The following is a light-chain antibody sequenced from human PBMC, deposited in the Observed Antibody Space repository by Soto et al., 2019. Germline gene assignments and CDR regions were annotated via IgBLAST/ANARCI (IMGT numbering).Light chain of an antibody. V-gene: IGKV1-39*01. J-gene: IGKJ4*01. CDR1: QSITTS. Sequence: DIQMTQSPSSLSASVGDRVTITCRAGQSITTSLNWYQQKPGKAPNLLIYAASRLQSGVPSRFSGSGSGTDFTLTISSLQPEDFATYYCQESDAFPYTFGGGTKVEIK. CDR2: AAS. CDR3: QESDAFPYT.